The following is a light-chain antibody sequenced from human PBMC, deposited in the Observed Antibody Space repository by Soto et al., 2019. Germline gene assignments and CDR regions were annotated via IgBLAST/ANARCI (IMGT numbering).Light chain of an antibody. J-gene: IGKJ5*01. V-gene: IGKV3-11*01. Sequence: EIVMTQSPATLSVSPGERATLSCRASPSVTNFLAWYQQKPGQAPRLLIYGAFNRATGIPARFSGSGSGTDFTLTISSLEPEDSAVYYCQQRNVWPPVTFGQGTRLE. CDR1: PSVTNF. CDR2: GAF. CDR3: QQRNVWPPVT.